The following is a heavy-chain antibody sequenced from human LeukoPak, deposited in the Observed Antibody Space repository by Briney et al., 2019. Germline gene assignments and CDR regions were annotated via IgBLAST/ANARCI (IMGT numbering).Heavy chain of an antibody. Sequence: SETLSLTCAGYGGSFSAYYWTWIRQPPGKGLEWIGEINHSGSSNYNSSLRSRVTISVDTSYKQFSLRLSSVTAADTAVYYCAPRGDIEHCYVGGKWFDPWGQGTLVTVSS. CDR3: APRGDIEHCYVGGKWFDP. V-gene: IGHV4-34*01. CDR2: INHSGSS. D-gene: IGHD2-2*01. J-gene: IGHJ5*02. CDR1: GGSFSAYY.